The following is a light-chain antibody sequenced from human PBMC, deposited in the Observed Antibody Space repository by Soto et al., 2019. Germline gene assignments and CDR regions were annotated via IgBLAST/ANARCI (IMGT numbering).Light chain of an antibody. J-gene: IGKJ1*01. CDR2: GAS. V-gene: IGKV3-15*01. Sequence: EVVMTQSPVTLSVSPGERATLSCRASQSITTNLAWYQQKPGQAPRLLIYGASTRATGVPARFSGSGSGTQFTLTISSLQSEDFELYYCQQYNDWPPTRTFGQGTRVDFK. CDR3: QQYNDWPPTRT. CDR1: QSITTN.